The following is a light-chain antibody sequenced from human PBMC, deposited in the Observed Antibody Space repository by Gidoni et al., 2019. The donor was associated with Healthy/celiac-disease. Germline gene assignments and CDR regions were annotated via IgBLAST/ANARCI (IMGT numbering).Light chain of an antibody. Sequence: EIVMTQSPATLSVSPGERATLSCRASQHVSNNLAWYQQKPGQAPRLLIYGASTRATGIPARFSGSGSGTEFTLTISSLQSEDFAVYYWQQYNNWPLTFGGGTKVEIK. V-gene: IGKV3-15*01. J-gene: IGKJ4*01. CDR1: QHVSNN. CDR2: GAS. CDR3: QQYNNWPLT.